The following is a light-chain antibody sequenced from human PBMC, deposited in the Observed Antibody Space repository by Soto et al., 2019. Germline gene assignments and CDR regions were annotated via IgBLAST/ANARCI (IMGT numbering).Light chain of an antibody. V-gene: IGKV3-20*01. CDR2: DAS. CDR3: QFYGDPSKT. Sequence: EIVLTQSPGTLSVSPGERVTLSCRASQSLTRNLAWYQQKPGQAPRLLIFDASTRATGIPDRFTGSGSGTDFTLTISRLEPEDFAVYYCQFYGDPSKTFGQGTKVDIK. J-gene: IGKJ1*01. CDR1: QSLTRN.